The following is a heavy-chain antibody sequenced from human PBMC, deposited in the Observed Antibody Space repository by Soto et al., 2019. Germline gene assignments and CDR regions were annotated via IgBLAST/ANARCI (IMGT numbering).Heavy chain of an antibody. CDR3: ARGALRITIFGVDHKKRGYFDY. D-gene: IGHD3-3*01. Sequence: SETLSLTCAVYGGSFSGYYWSWIRQPPGKGLEWIGEINHSGSTNYNPSLKSRVTISVDTSKNQFSLKLSSVTAADTAVYYCARGALRITIFGVDHKKRGYFDYWGQGTLVTVSS. V-gene: IGHV4-34*01. CDR1: GGSFSGYY. J-gene: IGHJ4*02. CDR2: INHSGST.